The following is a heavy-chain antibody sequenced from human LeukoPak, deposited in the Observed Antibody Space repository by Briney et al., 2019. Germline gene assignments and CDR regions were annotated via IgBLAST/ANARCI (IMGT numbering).Heavy chain of an antibody. V-gene: IGHV4-39*01. Sequence: SETLSLTCSVSGGSISSISYYWGWIRQPPGEGLEWIGNIYSSGSTYNNPSLKSRVIISVDTSKNQFSLKLTSVTAADTAVYYCARQGVVGAAGFDYWGQGTLVTVSS. CDR1: GGSISSISYY. CDR3: ARQGVVGAAGFDY. D-gene: IGHD1-26*01. CDR2: IYSSGST. J-gene: IGHJ4*02.